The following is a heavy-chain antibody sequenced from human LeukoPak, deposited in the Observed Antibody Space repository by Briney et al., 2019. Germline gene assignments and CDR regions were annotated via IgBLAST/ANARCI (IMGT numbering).Heavy chain of an antibody. Sequence: SETLSLTCTVSGGSISSYYWSWIRQPAGKGLEWIGRIYTSGSTNYNPSLKSRVTISVDTSKNQFSLKLSSVTAADTAVYYCARVHSGYDSSGYYYPNYFDYWGQGTLVTVSS. CDR1: GGSISSYY. V-gene: IGHV4-4*07. CDR2: IYTSGST. D-gene: IGHD3-22*01. J-gene: IGHJ4*02. CDR3: ARVHSGYDSSGYYYPNYFDY.